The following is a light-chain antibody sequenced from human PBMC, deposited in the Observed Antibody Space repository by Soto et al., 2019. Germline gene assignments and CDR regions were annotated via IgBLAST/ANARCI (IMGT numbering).Light chain of an antibody. CDR3: MQDLQPTYT. J-gene: IGKJ2*01. Sequence: DIVMTQSPLSLPVTPGEPASISCRSSQSLLHSNGYNYLDWYLQKPGQSPQLLIYLGSNRASGVTDRFSGSGSGTDFTLKISRVEAEDVGVYYCMQDLQPTYTFGQGTKLEIK. CDR2: LGS. V-gene: IGKV2-28*01. CDR1: QSLLHSNGYNY.